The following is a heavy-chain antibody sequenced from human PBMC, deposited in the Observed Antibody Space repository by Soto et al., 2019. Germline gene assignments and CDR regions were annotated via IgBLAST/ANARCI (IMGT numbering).Heavy chain of an antibody. CDR3: AKSLGDFASGIPPFDY. V-gene: IGHV3-23*01. CDR2: ISGSGGGT. J-gene: IGHJ4*02. D-gene: IGHD1-26*01. CDR1: GFSFNNYA. Sequence: EVQLLESGGGLVQPGGSLRLSCAASGFSFNNYAMSWVRQAPGKGLEWVSSISGSGGGTYYADSLKGRFTISRDNSKSTLYLQMNSLRAEDTAVYYCAKSLGDFASGIPPFDYWGQGTLVTVSS.